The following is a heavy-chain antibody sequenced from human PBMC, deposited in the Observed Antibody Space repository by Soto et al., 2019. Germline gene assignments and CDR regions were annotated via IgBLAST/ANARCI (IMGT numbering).Heavy chain of an antibody. CDR3: ARHVPTAGYYYGMDV. Sequence: QVQLVQSGAEVKKPGSSVKVSCKASGGTFSSSAISWVRQAPGQGLEWMGGFIPIFGTANYAQKFQGRVTITADESTSKAYMELSSLRSEDTAVYFCARHVPTAGYYYGMDVWGQGTTVTVSS. D-gene: IGHD2-2*01. J-gene: IGHJ6*02. CDR1: GGTFSSSA. V-gene: IGHV1-69*12. CDR2: FIPIFGTA.